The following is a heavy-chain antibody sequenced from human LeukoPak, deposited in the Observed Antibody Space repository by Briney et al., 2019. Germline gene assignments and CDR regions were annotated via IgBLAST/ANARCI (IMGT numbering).Heavy chain of an antibody. V-gene: IGHV1-69*13. CDR2: IIPIFGTA. J-gene: IGHJ3*02. D-gene: IGHD3-22*01. Sequence: GASVNVSCKASGGTFSSYAISWVRQAPGQGLEWMGGIIPIFGTANYAQKFQGRVTITADESTNTAYMELSSLRSEDTAVYYCARDWDYYDSSGHDAFDIWGQGTMVTVSS. CDR1: GGTFSSYA. CDR3: ARDWDYYDSSGHDAFDI.